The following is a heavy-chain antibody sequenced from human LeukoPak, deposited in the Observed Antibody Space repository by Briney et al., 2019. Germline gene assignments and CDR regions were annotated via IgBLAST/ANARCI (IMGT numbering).Heavy chain of an antibody. Sequence: GESLKISCKGSGYSFTNYWIGWVRQMPGKGLEWMGIIYPADSDTRYSPSFQDQVTISAEKSISTAYLQWSSLKASDTAMYYCARRVVNNRNWYFDLWGRGTLVTVSS. V-gene: IGHV5-51*01. D-gene: IGHD4-23*01. CDR1: GYSFTNYW. CDR2: IYPADSDT. CDR3: ARRVVNNRNWYFDL. J-gene: IGHJ2*01.